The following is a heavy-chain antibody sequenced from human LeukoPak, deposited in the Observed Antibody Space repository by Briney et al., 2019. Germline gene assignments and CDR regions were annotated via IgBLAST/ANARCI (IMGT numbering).Heavy chain of an antibody. V-gene: IGHV4-4*07. D-gene: IGHD7-27*01. CDR3: ARSWGFYYYYYMDV. Sequence: SETLSLTCTVSGGSISSYYWSWIRQPAGKGLEWIGRIYTSGSTNYNPSLKSRVTMSVDTSKSQFSLKLSSVTAADTAVYYCARSWGFYYYYYMDVWGKGTTVTVSS. CDR1: GGSISSYY. J-gene: IGHJ6*03. CDR2: IYTSGST.